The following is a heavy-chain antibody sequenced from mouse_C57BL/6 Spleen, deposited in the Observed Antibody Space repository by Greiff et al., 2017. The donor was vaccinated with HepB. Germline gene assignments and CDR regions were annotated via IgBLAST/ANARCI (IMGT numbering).Heavy chain of an antibody. CDR1: GYTFTSYW. V-gene: IGHV1-53*01. D-gene: IGHD1-1*01. Sequence: VQLQQPGPELVKPGASVKLSCKASGYTFTSYWMHWVKQRPGQGLEWIGNINPSNGGTNYNEKFKSKATLTVDKSSSTAYMQLSSLTSEDSAVYYCARSTTVVSYAMDYWGQGTSVTVSS. J-gene: IGHJ4*01. CDR3: ARSTTVVSYAMDY. CDR2: INPSNGGT.